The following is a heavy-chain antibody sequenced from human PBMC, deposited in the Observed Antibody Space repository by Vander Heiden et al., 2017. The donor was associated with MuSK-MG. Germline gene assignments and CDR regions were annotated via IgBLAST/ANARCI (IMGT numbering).Heavy chain of an antibody. V-gene: IGHV3-33*05. J-gene: IGHJ6*02. CDR1: G. CDR2: IEYAGRSE. CDR3: TRDSNPYYDSRWDV. Sequence: GMHWVRQAPGKGLEWVAVIEYAGRSEYYADSVKGRFTISRDNSKKTLYLQMNSLRVEDTAVYYCTRDSNPYYDSRWDVWGQGTTVTVSS. D-gene: IGHD3-22*01.